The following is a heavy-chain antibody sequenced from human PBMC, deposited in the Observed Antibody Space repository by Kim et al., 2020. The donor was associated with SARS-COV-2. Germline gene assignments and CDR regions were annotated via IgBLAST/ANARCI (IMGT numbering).Heavy chain of an antibody. V-gene: IGHV4-34*01. J-gene: IGHJ4*02. CDR3: ARGSADY. Sequence: SETLSLICAVYGGSFSGYYWSWIRQPPGKGLEWIGEINHSGSTNYNPSLKSRVTISVETSKNQFSLKLSSVTAADTAVYYCARGSADYWGQGTLVTVSS. CDR2: INHSGST. CDR1: GGSFSGYY.